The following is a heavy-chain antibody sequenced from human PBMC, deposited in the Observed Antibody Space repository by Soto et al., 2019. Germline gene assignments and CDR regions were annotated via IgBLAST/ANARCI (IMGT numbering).Heavy chain of an antibody. Sequence: SQTLSLTCGISGDSVSSNNAAWNWIRQSPSRGLEWLGRTYYRSKWCNDYAVSVKSRITINPDTSKNQFSLQLNSVTPEDTAVYYCASHKRGHWYFALWVRGTLVTVSS. V-gene: IGHV6-1*01. D-gene: IGHD6-25*01. CDR1: GDSVSSNNAA. J-gene: IGHJ2*01. CDR3: ASHKRGHWYFAL. CDR2: TYYRSKWCN.